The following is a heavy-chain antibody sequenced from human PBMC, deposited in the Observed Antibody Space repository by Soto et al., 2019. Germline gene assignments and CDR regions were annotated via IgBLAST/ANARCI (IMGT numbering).Heavy chain of an antibody. V-gene: IGHV3-11*01. Sequence: GGSLRLSCAASGFTFSDYYMSWIRQAPGKGLEWVSYISSSGSTIYYADSVKGRFTISRDNAKNSLYLQMNSLRAQDTAVYCCARDRAADNPGFDPWGQGTLVTVSS. CDR3: ARDRAADNPGFDP. CDR2: ISSSGSTI. D-gene: IGHD3-10*01. CDR1: GFTFSDYY. J-gene: IGHJ5*02.